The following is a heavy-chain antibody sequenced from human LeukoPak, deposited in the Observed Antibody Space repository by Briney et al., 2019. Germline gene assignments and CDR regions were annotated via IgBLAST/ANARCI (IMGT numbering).Heavy chain of an antibody. CDR2: SIPIVGIA. CDR3: AIAGPADITWFDP. J-gene: IGHJ5*02. CDR1: GGTFSRYT. D-gene: IGHD2-2*01. V-gene: IGHV1-69*02. Sequence: ASVKVSCKASGGTFSRYTINWVRQAPGQGLEWMGRSIPIVGIANYAQKFQGRVAITADKSTTTAYIELSSLRSEDTAVYFCAIAGPADITWFDPWGQGTLVTVSS.